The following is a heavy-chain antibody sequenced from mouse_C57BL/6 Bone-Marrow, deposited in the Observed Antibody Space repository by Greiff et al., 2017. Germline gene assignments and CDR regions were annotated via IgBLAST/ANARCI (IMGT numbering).Heavy chain of an antibody. CDR2: IRTKANGYTT. J-gene: IGHJ2*01. CDR3: ARYVGYGADY. V-gene: IGHV7-3*01. D-gene: IGHD2-2*01. CDR1: GFTFTDYY. Sequence: EVKLMESGGGLVQPGGSLSLSCAASGFTFTDYYLSWVRQPPGKALEWLGFIRTKANGYTTEYSASVKGRFTISRDNSQSVLYLQMNALRAEYSATYYCARYVGYGADYWGQDTTLTVS.